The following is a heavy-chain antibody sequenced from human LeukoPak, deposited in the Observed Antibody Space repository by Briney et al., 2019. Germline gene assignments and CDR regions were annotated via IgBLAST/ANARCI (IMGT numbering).Heavy chain of an antibody. V-gene: IGHV1-69*04. J-gene: IGHJ6*02. CDR2: IIPILGIA. D-gene: IGHD2-2*01. CDR1: GYTFTSYG. CDR3: ASPKQNIVVVPAAIVLDV. Sequence: GASVKVSCKASGYTFTSYGISWVRQAPGQGLEWMGRIIPILGIANYAQKFQGRVTITANKSTSTAYMELSSLRSEDTAVYYCASPKQNIVVVPAAIVLDVWGQGTTVTVSS.